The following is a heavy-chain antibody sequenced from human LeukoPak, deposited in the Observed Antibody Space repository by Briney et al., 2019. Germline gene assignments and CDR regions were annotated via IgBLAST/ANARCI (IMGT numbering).Heavy chain of an antibody. J-gene: IGHJ4*02. CDR2: ISGSGGST. CDR1: GFTFSSYA. V-gene: IGHV3-23*01. Sequence: GASLRLSCAASGFTFSSYAMSWVRQAPGKGLEWVSAISGSGGSTYYADSVKGRFTISRDNSKNTLYLQMNSLRAEDTAVYYWAKDGRSSWSPEYFDFWGQGTLVTVSS. CDR3: AKDGRSSWSPEYFDF. D-gene: IGHD6-13*01.